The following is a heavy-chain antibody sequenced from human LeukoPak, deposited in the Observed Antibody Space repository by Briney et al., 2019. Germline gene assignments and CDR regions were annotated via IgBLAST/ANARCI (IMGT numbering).Heavy chain of an antibody. J-gene: IGHJ2*01. V-gene: IGHV3-30*18. CDR2: IGDTGRAK. D-gene: IGHD3-16*01. CDR1: GFTFSRHG. CDR3: AKEGAWGNWYFGL. Sequence: GRSLRLSCAASGFTFSRHGMHWVRQAPGKGLEWVAVIGDTGRAKYYADSVKGRFTTSRDNSKNTLYLEMNSLRYEDTALYYCAKEGAWGNWYFGLWGRGTLVTVSS.